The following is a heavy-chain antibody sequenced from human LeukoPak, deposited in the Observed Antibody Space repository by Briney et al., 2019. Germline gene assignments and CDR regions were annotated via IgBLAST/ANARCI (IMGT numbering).Heavy chain of an antibody. J-gene: IGHJ4*02. CDR1: GGSISSYY. CDR2: IYYSGST. CDR3: ARVQESQIDYYFDY. D-gene: IGHD3-9*01. Sequence: SETLSLTCTVSGGSISSYYWSWIRQPPGKGLEWIGYIYYSGSTNYNPSLKSRVTIAVDTSKNQFSLKLSSVTAADTAVYYCARVQESQIDYYFDYWGQGTLVTVSS. V-gene: IGHV4-59*01.